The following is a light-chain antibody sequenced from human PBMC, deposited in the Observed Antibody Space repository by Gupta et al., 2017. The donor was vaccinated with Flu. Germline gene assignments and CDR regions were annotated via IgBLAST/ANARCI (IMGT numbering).Light chain of an antibody. CDR3: QSYDTTDVV. V-gene: IGLV6-57*02. CDR1: SADIARND. CDR2: KYN. J-gene: IGLJ2*01. Sequence: SADIARNDVLVCQQRPGGAPITVIYKYNHGPSGFPDRFTGSGDNSSNSATLTISGLKAEDEADYVCQSYDTTDVVFGGGTKLTVL.